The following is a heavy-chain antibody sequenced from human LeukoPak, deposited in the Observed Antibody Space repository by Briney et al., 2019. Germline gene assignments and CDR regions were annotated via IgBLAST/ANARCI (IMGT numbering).Heavy chain of an antibody. D-gene: IGHD3-10*01. J-gene: IGHJ5*02. Sequence: SETLSLTCTVSGGSISSYYWSWIRQPPGKGLEWIGYIYYNGITNYNPSLTSRVTISVDTSKNQFSLKLSSVTAAVTAVYYCARAGGYGSGNSAWGQGTLVTVSS. CDR2: IYYNGIT. V-gene: IGHV4-59*01. CDR3: ARAGGYGSGNSA. CDR1: GGSISSYY.